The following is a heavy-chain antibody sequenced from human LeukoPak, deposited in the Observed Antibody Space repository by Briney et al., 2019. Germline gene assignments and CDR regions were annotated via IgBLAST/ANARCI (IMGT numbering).Heavy chain of an antibody. J-gene: IGHJ4*02. V-gene: IGHV3-23*01. D-gene: IGHD2-8*01. CDR3: AKSIGYCTNGVCYPFDY. CDR2: ISGSGGST. CDR1: GFTFSSYA. Sequence: GGSLRLSCAASGFTFSSYAMSWVRQAPEKGLEWVSAISGSGGSTYYADSVKGRFTISRDNSKNTLYLQMNSLRAEDTAVYYCAKSIGYCTNGVCYPFDYWGQGTLVTVSS.